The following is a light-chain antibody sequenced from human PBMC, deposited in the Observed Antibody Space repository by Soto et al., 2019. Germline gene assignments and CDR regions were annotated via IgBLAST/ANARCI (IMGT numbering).Light chain of an antibody. V-gene: IGKV2-28*01. J-gene: IGKJ1*01. CDR3: MQALHTPRT. CDR1: QSLLHSNGYNY. Sequence: DIVMTQSPLSLPVTPGEPASISCRSIQSLLHSNGYNYLNWYLQKPGQSPQLLIYLGSNRASGVPDRFSGSGSGTDFTLKISRVEAEDVGVYYCMQALHTPRTFGQGTKVQLK. CDR2: LGS.